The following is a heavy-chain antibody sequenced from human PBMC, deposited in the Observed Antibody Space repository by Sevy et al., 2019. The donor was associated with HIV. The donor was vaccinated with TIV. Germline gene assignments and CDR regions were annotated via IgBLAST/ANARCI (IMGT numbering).Heavy chain of an antibody. CDR1: GYSFTKFL. J-gene: IGHJ3*02. Sequence: GESLKISCQASGYSFTKFLIGWVRQMPGKGLEWMGIIYPSDSDTTYSPSFQGQVTISADKSINTTYLQWSSLKASDTAMYYCARRGGYIWDNYRYDAFDIWGQGTMVTVSS. CDR3: ARRGGYIWDNYRYDAFDI. CDR2: IYPSDSDT. D-gene: IGHD3-16*02. V-gene: IGHV5-51*01.